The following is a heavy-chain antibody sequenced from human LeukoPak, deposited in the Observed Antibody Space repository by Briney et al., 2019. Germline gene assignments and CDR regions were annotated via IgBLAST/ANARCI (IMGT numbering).Heavy chain of an antibody. CDR2: INWNGGST. D-gene: IGHD3-10*01. CDR1: GFTFDDYA. V-gene: IGHV3-20*04. CDR3: ARAPFTMVRGVISYHYYYMDV. Sequence: GGSLRLSCAASGFTFDDYAMHWVRQAPGKGLEWVSGINWNGGSTGYADSVKGRFTISRDNAKNSLYLQMNSLRAEDTALYYCARAPFTMVRGVISYHYYYMDVWGKGTTVTVSS. J-gene: IGHJ6*03.